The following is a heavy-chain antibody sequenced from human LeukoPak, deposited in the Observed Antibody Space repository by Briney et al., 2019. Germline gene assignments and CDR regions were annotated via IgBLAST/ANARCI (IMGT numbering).Heavy chain of an antibody. CDR3: VTLDSSGWYGIDY. J-gene: IGHJ4*02. V-gene: IGHV3-64D*06. CDR2: ISSNGGST. D-gene: IGHD6-19*01. CDR1: GFTFSSYA. Sequence: GGSLRLSCSASGFTFSSYAMHWVRQAPGKGLEYVSAISSNGGSTYYADSVKGRFTISRDNSKNTLYLQMSSLRAEDTAVCYCVTLDSSGWYGIDYWGQGTLVTVSS.